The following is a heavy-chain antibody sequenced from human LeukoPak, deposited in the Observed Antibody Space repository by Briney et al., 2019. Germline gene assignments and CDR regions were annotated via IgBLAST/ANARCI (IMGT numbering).Heavy chain of an antibody. CDR3: ARDLEPAAAGPGGY. J-gene: IGHJ4*02. CDR1: GSTFSSTW. D-gene: IGHD6-13*01. Sequence: QPGGPLDFPFQPPGSTFSSTWRNWAAQPPGKGLVWSSRINSDGRTTDYADSVKGRFTISRDNAKNTLYLQMNSLRAEDTAVYYCARDLEPAAAGPGGYWGQGTLVTVSS. V-gene: IGHV3-74*01. CDR2: INSDGRTT.